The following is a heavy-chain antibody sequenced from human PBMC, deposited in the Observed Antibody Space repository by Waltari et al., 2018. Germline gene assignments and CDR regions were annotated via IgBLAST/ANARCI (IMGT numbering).Heavy chain of an antibody. Sequence: QVQMVQSGAEVKKPGASMKVSCKAAGDTFTDYYIHWMRQAPGQGLEWMGWIYPSSGGTKYAQKFQGRVTMTSDTSISTAYMELNSLTSDDTAIYYCTRDTPHLVLDYWGQGSPVTVSS. V-gene: IGHV1-2*02. CDR3: TRDTPHLVLDY. D-gene: IGHD2-15*01. CDR1: GDTFTDYY. J-gene: IGHJ4*02. CDR2: IYPSSGGT.